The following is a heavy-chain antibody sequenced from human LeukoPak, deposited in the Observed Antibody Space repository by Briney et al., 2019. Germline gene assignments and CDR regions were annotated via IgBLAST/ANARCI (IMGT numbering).Heavy chain of an antibody. CDR3: ATLYYYDSSGYYPGDY. J-gene: IGHJ4*02. CDR1: GGSISSGGYY. Sequence: SETLSLTCTVSGGSISSGGYYWSWIRQHPGKGLEWIGYIYYSGSTYYNPSLKSRVTISVDTSKNQFSLKLSSVTAADTAVYYCATLYYYDSSGYYPGDYWGQGTLVTVSS. CDR2: IYYSGST. D-gene: IGHD3-22*01. V-gene: IGHV4-31*03.